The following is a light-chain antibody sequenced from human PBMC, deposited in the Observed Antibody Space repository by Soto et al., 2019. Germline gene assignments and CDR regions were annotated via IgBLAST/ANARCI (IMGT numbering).Light chain of an antibody. V-gene: IGKV1-33*01. Sequence: DIQMTQSPPYLSASVGDSVTITCQATQNIRNYLNWYQHKPGRAPKLLIYDGSSLQTGVPSRFSGSGSGTDFTLIITDLQSEDAATYYCQQYDYVPLTFGGGTKVEI. CDR3: QQYDYVPLT. J-gene: IGKJ4*01. CDR2: DGS. CDR1: QNIRNY.